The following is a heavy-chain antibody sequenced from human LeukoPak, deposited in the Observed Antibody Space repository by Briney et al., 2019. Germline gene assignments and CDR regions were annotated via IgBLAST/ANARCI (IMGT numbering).Heavy chain of an antibody. CDR3: ARDNSVGDNAWWFDP. J-gene: IGHJ5*02. V-gene: IGHV1-46*01. Sequence: GASVKVSCKASGYTFTSYYMHWVRQAPGQGLEWMGLINPTGGSTGYAQKCQGRVTMTRDMSTSTDYMELSSLRSEDTAIYYCARDNSVGDNAWWFDPWGQGTLVTVSS. CDR2: INPTGGST. D-gene: IGHD1-26*01. CDR1: GYTFTSYY.